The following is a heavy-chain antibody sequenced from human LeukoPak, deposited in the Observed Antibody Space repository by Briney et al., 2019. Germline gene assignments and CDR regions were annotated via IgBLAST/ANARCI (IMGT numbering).Heavy chain of an antibody. CDR1: GFTFSGSA. V-gene: IGHV3-73*01. CDR2: IRSKANSYAT. D-gene: IGHD5-12*01. J-gene: IGHJ4*02. Sequence: PGGSLRLSCAASGFTFSGSAMHWVRQASGKGLEWVGRIRSKANSYATAYAASVKGRFTISRDDSKNTAYLQMNSLKTEDTAVYCCTRHRDSGYSNPLHYWGQGTLVTVSS. CDR3: TRHRDSGYSNPLHY.